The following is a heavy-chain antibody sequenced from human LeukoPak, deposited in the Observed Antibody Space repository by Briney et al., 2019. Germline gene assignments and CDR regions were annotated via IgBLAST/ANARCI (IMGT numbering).Heavy chain of an antibody. Sequence: SVKVSCKASGGTFSSYAISWVRQAPGQGLEWMGGIIPIFGTANYAQKFQGRVTITTDESTSTAYMELSSLRSEDTAVYYCARSGDFGTDTFFDYWGQGTLVTVSS. V-gene: IGHV1-69*05. CDR1: GGTFSSYA. CDR3: ARSGDFGTDTFFDY. CDR2: IIPIFGTA. D-gene: IGHD3-3*01. J-gene: IGHJ4*02.